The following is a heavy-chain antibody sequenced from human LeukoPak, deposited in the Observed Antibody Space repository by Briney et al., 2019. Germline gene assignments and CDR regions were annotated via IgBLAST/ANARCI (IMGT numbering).Heavy chain of an antibody. Sequence: SETLSLTCTVSGYSISSGYFWGWIRQPPGKGLEWIAIIHSGESPYYSPSLESRVTMAIDTSKNQLSLKLNSVTAAETAVYYCARHLRVIPAAMSYYYYYMDAWGKGTTVTISS. D-gene: IGHD2-2*01. V-gene: IGHV4-38-2*02. CDR1: GYSISSGYF. CDR3: ARHLRVIPAAMSYYYYYMDA. CDR2: IHSGESP. J-gene: IGHJ6*03.